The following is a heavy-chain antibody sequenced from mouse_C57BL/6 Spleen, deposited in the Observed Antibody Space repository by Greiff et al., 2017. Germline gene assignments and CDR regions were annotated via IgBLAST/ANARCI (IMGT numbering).Heavy chain of an antibody. CDR3: ARRANWDAIDY. Sequence: VQRVESGAELVRPGTSVKVSCKASGYAFTNYLIEWVKQRPGQGLEWIGVINPGSGGTNYNEKFKGKATLTADKSSSTAYMQLSSLTSEDSAVYFCARRANWDAIDYWGQGTTLTVSS. CDR1: GYAFTNYL. CDR2: INPGSGGT. D-gene: IGHD4-1*01. V-gene: IGHV1-54*01. J-gene: IGHJ2*01.